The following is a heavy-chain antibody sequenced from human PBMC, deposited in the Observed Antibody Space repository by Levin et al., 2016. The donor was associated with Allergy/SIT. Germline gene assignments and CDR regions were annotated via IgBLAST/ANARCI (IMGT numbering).Heavy chain of an antibody. V-gene: IGHV3-23*01. J-gene: IGHJ6*02. CDR2: ISGSGGST. Sequence: WIRQPPGKGLEWVSAISGSGGSTYYADSVKGRFTISRDNSKNTLYLQMNSLRAEDTAVYYCATSLWLPVTYYYGMDVWGQGTTVTVSS. CDR3: ATSLWLPVTYYYGMDV. D-gene: IGHD5-24*01.